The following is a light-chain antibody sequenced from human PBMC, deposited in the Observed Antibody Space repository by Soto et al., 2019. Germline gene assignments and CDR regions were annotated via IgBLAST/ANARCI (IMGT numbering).Light chain of an antibody. J-gene: IGKJ2*01. CDR2: DAS. Sequence: EIVLTQSPATLSLSPEERATLSCRASHSVSSYFAWYQQKPGQAPRLLIYDASNRATGIPARFSGSGSGTDFTLTISSLEPEDFAVYYCQQRSNWPPMYTFGQGTKVEIK. CDR1: HSVSSY. V-gene: IGKV3-11*01. CDR3: QQRSNWPPMYT.